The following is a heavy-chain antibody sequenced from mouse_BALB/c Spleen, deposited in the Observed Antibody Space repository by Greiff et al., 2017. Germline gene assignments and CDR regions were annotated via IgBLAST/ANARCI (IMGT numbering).Heavy chain of an antibody. J-gene: IGHJ3*01. CDR2: INPSSGYT. D-gene: IGHD2-1*01. CDR3: ARSRGNYVGFAY. V-gene: IGHV1-4*02. CDR1: GYTFTSYT. Sequence: LQESAAELARPGASVKMSCKASGYTFTSYTMHWVKQRPGQGLEWIGYINPSSGYTEYNQKFKDKTTLTADKSSSTAYMQLSSLTSEDSAVYYCARSRGNYVGFAYWGQGTLVTVSA.